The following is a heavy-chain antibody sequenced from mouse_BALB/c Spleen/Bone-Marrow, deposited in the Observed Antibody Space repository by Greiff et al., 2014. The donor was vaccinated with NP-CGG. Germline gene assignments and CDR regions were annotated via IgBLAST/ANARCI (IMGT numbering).Heavy chain of an antibody. CDR2: INPSSGYT. D-gene: IGHD2-4*01. CDR1: GYTFTSYT. Sequence: QVQLKDSGAELARPGASVKMSCKASGYTFTSYTMHWVKQRPGQGLEWIGYINPSSGYTNYNQKFKDKATLTADKSSSTAYMQLSSLTSEDSVVYYCARSYYDYDRAWFAYWGQGTLVTVSA. CDR3: ARSYYDYDRAWFAY. J-gene: IGHJ3*01. V-gene: IGHV1-4*01.